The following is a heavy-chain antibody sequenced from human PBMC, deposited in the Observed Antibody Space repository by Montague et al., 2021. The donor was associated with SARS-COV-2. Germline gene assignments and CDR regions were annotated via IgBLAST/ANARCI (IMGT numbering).Heavy chain of an antibody. CDR2: VDKSDNT. CDR3: TSGEGNYGWRYYFDY. CDR1: GDSIRTNY. Sequence: SETLSLTCTVSGDSIRTNYWSWIRQPPGKGLEWIGYVDKSDNTDYNPSLKSRVTISLDTSKKLFSLKLNSVTSADTAVYYCTSGEGNYGWRYYFDYWGQGTLVTVSS. D-gene: IGHD3-10*01. V-gene: IGHV4-59*01. J-gene: IGHJ4*02.